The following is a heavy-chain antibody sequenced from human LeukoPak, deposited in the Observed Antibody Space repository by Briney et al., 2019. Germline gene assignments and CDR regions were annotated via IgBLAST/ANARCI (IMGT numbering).Heavy chain of an antibody. D-gene: IGHD2-15*01. CDR1: GYTFTGYT. Sequence: ASVKVSCKASGYTFTGYTMHWVRQAPGHGLEWMGWINPNSGGTNYAQKFQGRLTMTRDTSISTAYMELSRLTSDDTAVYYCARSGALDYWGQGTLVTVSS. CDR3: ARSGALDY. V-gene: IGHV1-2*02. CDR2: INPNSGGT. J-gene: IGHJ4*02.